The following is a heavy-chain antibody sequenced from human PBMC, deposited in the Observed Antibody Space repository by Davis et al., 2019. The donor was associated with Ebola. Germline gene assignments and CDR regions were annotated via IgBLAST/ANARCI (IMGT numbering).Heavy chain of an antibody. CDR3: ARDRGWLQSNWFDP. CDR2: IIPIFGTA. V-gene: IGHV1-69*06. Sequence: SVKVSCKASGYTFTSYAISWVRQAPGQGLEWMGGIIPIFGTANYAQKFQGRVTITADKSTSTAYMELRSLRSDDTAVYYCARDRGWLQSNWFDPWGQGTLVTVSS. J-gene: IGHJ5*02. CDR1: GYTFTSYA. D-gene: IGHD5-24*01.